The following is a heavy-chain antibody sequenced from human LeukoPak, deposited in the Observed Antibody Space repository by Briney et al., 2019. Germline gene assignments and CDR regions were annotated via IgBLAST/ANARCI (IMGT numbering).Heavy chain of an antibody. Sequence: GSLRLSCAAPGFTFSSYAMSWIRQPPGKGLEWIGYIYYSGSTNYNPSLKGRVTISVDTSKNQFSLKLSSVTAADTAVYYCAGFYGDYVGGMDVWGQGTTVTVSS. CDR1: GFTFSSYA. J-gene: IGHJ6*02. V-gene: IGHV4-59*01. CDR2: IYYSGST. CDR3: AGFYGDYVGGMDV. D-gene: IGHD4-17*01.